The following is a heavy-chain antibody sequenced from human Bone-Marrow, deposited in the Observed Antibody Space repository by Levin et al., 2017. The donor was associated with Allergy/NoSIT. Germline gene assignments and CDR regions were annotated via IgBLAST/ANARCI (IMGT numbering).Heavy chain of an antibody. J-gene: IGHJ5*02. CDR1: GFSLSTSGVA. CDR2: VYWDDDK. D-gene: IGHD6-19*01. V-gene: IGHV2-5*02. CDR3: VKLSDYVSGWGSNWFDP. Sequence: ESGPTLVKPKETLTLTCTFSGFSLSTSGVAVGWIRQPPGKAPEWLALVYWDDDKRYNPSLRSRLTITKDTSKNQVVLALTKMDPVDTATYYCVKLSDYVSGWGSNWFDPWGQGALVTVSS.